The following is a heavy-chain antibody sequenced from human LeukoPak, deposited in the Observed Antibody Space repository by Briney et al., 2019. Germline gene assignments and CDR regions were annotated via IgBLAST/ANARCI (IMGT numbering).Heavy chain of an antibody. J-gene: IGHJ4*02. CDR1: GYTFTGYY. CDR2: INPSGGST. V-gene: IGHV1-46*01. CDR3: ARVRNWNFDY. D-gene: IGHD1-1*01. Sequence: ASVKVSCKASGYTFTGYYMHWVRQAPGQGLEWMGRINPSGGSTSYAQKFQGRVTMTRDTSTSTVYMELSSLRSEDTAVYYCARVRNWNFDYWGQGTLVTVSS.